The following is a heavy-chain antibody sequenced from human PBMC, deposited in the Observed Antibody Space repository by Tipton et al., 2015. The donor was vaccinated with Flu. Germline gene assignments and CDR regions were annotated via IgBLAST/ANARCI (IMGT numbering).Heavy chain of an antibody. Sequence: TLSLTCTVSGASLRSSSYYWGWIRQPQGKGLEWIGSFYYDVGTYYNPSLNSRGTISVDESKNQFSLRLTSVTAADAAVYYCVRTKDGYTLSNFVYWGQGTLVTVSS. CDR2: FYYDVGT. D-gene: IGHD5-24*01. CDR3: VRTKDGYTLSNFVY. J-gene: IGHJ4*02. CDR1: GASLRSSSYY. V-gene: IGHV4-39*07.